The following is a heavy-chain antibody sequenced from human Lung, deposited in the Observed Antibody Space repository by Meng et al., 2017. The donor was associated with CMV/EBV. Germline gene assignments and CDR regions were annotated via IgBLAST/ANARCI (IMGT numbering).Heavy chain of an antibody. V-gene: IGHV4-4*02. CDR1: GDSITNHNW. CDR3: LRRSGGSV. CDR2: IPHRGSS. J-gene: IGHJ1*01. D-gene: IGHD3-10*01. Sequence: QGQWRESGPALEQPSESLSLTCAVSGDSITNHNWWAWVRQPPGKGLEWIGEIPHRGSSAYNPSLKSRVSMSIDKSKNQFSLKLTSVTAADTAVYHCLRRSGGSVWGQGTLVTVSS.